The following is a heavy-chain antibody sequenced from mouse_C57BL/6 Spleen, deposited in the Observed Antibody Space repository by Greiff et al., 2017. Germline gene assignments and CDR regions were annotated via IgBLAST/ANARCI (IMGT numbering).Heavy chain of an antibody. V-gene: IGHV1-18*01. CDR3: ARLGQNAMDY. Sequence: EVKLVESGPELVKPGASVKIPCKASGYTFTDYNMDWVKQSHGKSLEWIGDINPNNGGTIYNQKFKGKATLTVDKSSSTAYMELRSLTSEDTAVYYCARLGQNAMDYWGQGTSVTVSS. J-gene: IGHJ4*01. CDR2: INPNNGGT. CDR1: GYTFTDYN. D-gene: IGHD3-3*01.